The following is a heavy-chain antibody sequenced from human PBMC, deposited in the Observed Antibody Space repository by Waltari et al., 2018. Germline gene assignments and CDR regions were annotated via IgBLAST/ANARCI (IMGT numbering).Heavy chain of an antibody. V-gene: IGHV3-23*01. CDR3: AKRGAPGELWFFDY. D-gene: IGHD2-21*01. CDR2: VGSSGAAT. Sequence: EVQLLESGGGLVQPGGSLRLSCTVSGFTFRAYAWTWVRQAPGKGLEWVALVGSSGAATYYADSVKGRFSISRDNSRNTLYLQMNSLRAEDTAMYYCAKRGAPGELWFFDYWGQGNLVTVSS. J-gene: IGHJ4*02. CDR1: GFTFRAYA.